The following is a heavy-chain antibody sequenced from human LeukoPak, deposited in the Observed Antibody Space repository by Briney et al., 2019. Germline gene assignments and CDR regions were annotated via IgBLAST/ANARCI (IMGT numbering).Heavy chain of an antibody. D-gene: IGHD2-8*02. V-gene: IGHV4-34*01. J-gene: IGHJ4*02. Sequence: SETLSLTCAVYGGPFSGYYWSWIRQPPGKGLEWIGEINHSGSTNYNPSLKSRVTISVDTSKNQFSLKLSSVTAADTAVYYCVSGWYWYYFDYWGQGTLVTVSS. CDR3: VSGWYWYYFDY. CDR2: INHSGST. CDR1: GGPFSGYY.